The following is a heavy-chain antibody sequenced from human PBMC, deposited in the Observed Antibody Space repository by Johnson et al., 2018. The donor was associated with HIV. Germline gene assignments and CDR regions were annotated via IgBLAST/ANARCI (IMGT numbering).Heavy chain of an antibody. J-gene: IGHJ3*01. CDR3: TRDRDGVGVS. CDR2: IRNKPSSYST. V-gene: IGHV3-72*01. CDR1: GFTVSSNY. Sequence: MQLVESGGGVVRPGGSLRLSCAASGFTVSSNYMSWVRQAPGKGLEWVGRIRNKPSSYSTEYAASVKGRFTVSRDDSKNSVYLQMSSLKTEDTAVYYCTRDRDGVGVSWGQGTMVTVSS. D-gene: IGHD3-10*01.